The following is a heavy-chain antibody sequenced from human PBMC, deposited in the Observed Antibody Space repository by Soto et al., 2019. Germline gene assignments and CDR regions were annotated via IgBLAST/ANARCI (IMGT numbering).Heavy chain of an antibody. D-gene: IGHD1-1*01. CDR2: IHSSGST. Sequence: GKKLEWIGHIHSSGSTNYNPSFKSRVTMSVDTSKNQFSLRLMSLTAADTAVYYCAREPATAKPEGVDFWGQGTLVTVSS. V-gene: IGHV4-4*07. CDR3: AREPATAKPEGVDF. J-gene: IGHJ4*02.